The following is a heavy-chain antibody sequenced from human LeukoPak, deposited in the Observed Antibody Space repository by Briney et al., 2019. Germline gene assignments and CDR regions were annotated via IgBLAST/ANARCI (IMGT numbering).Heavy chain of an antibody. CDR1: GYTFTYYG. CDR3: ARPNYPGGSGSYGGTNWFDP. J-gene: IGHJ5*02. Sequence: ASVKVSCKASGYTFTYYGISWVRQAPGQGLEWMGWISGYNGDTNYAQSLRGRVTMTTDTSTSTAYMGLRNLRSDDTAIYYCARPNYPGGSGSYGGTNWFDPWGQGTLVTVSS. V-gene: IGHV1-18*01. CDR2: ISGYNGDT. D-gene: IGHD3-10*01.